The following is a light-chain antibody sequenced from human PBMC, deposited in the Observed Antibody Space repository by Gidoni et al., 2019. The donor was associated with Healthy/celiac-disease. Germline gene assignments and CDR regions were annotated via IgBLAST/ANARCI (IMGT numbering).Light chain of an antibody. V-gene: IGKV1-39*01. CDR3: QQSYTTLYT. CDR2: AAS. Sequence: DIQMTQSPSSLSASVGDRVTITCRASQSISSYLNWYQQKPGKAPKLLIYAASSLQSGVPSRFSGSGSGTDFTLTINSLQPEDFATYYCQQSYTTLYTFXQXTKLEIK. CDR1: QSISSY. J-gene: IGKJ2*01.